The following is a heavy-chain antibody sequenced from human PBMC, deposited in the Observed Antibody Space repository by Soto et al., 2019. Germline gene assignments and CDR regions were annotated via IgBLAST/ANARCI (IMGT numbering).Heavy chain of an antibody. D-gene: IGHD2-2*01. CDR3: ARETNCSSTRCYVGDY. J-gene: IGHJ4*02. Sequence: ASVKVSCKASGYTFTRYYMHWVRQAPGQGLEWMGIINPSGGSTSYAQKFQGRVTMTRDTSTSTVYMELSSLRSEDTAVYYCARETNCSSTRCYVGDYWGQGTLVTVSS. V-gene: IGHV1-46*03. CDR2: INPSGGST. CDR1: GYTFTRYY.